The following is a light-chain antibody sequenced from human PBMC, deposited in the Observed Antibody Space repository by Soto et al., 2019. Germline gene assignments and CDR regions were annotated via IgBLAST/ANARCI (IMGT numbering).Light chain of an antibody. CDR1: SSDVGGYNY. J-gene: IGLJ1*01. Sequence: QSALTQPASVSGSPGQSITISCTGTSSDVGGYNYVSWYQQHPGKAPKLMIYEVSNRPSGVSNRFFGSKSGNTASLTISGLQAEVEADYYCSSYTSSSTYVFGTGTKVTVL. V-gene: IGLV2-14*01. CDR3: SSYTSSSTYV. CDR2: EVS.